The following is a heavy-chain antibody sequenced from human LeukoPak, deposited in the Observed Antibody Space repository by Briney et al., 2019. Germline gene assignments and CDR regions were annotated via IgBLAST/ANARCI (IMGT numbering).Heavy chain of an antibody. Sequence: GGSPILSCTASGFTVSSIAMSWVRQAPDKGLEWVSTISGSGGGTYYADSVKGRFTISRDDSKNTLYLQMNSLRADDTAVYYCAKDLGRYHNNFFDYWDQANLVSVSS. D-gene: IGHD1-26*01. CDR2: ISGSGGGT. CDR3: AKDLGRYHNNFFDY. V-gene: IGHV3-23*01. CDR1: GFTVSSIA. J-gene: IGHJ4*02.